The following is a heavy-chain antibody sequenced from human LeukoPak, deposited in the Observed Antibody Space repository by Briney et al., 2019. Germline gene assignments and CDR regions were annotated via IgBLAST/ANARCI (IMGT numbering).Heavy chain of an antibody. CDR2: IKQDGSEK. J-gene: IGHJ4*02. CDR1: GFTFSSYW. D-gene: IGHD3-22*01. Sequence: PGGSLRLSCAASGFTFSSYWMSWVRQAPGKGLEWVANIKQDGSEKYYVDSVKGRFTISRDNAKNSLYLQMNSLRAEDTAVYYCARDNYDSSGYHLDYWGQGTLVTVSS. CDR3: ARDNYDSSGYHLDY. V-gene: IGHV3-7*01.